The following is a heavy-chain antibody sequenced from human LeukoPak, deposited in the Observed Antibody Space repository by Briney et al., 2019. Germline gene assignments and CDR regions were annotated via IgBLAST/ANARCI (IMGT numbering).Heavy chain of an antibody. V-gene: IGHV1-69*13. D-gene: IGHD2-2*01. J-gene: IGHJ6*02. CDR3: ARVPSPYCSSTSCYENYYYYGMDV. Sequence: ASVKVSCKASGGTFISYAISWVRQAPGQGLEWMGGIIPIFGTANYAQKFQGRVTITADESTSTAYMELSSLRSEDTAVYYCARVPSPYCSSTSCYENYYYYGMDVWGQGTTVTVSS. CDR1: GGTFISYA. CDR2: IIPIFGTA.